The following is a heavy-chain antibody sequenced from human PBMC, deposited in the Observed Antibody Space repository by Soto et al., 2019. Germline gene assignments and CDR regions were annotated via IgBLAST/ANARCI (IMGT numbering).Heavy chain of an antibody. Sequence: QVQLVQSGAEVKKPGASVKVSCKVSGYTLTELSMHWVRQAPGKGLEWMGGFDPEDGETIYAQKFQGRVTMTEDTSTDTAYMELSSLRSEDTAVYYCATDGGGGSYWVDYYYYGMDVWGQGTTVTVSS. D-gene: IGHD1-26*01. CDR1: GYTLTELS. CDR2: FDPEDGET. CDR3: ATDGGGGSYWVDYYYYGMDV. J-gene: IGHJ6*02. V-gene: IGHV1-24*01.